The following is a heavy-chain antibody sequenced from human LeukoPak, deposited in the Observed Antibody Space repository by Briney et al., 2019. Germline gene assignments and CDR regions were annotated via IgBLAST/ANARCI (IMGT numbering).Heavy chain of an antibody. D-gene: IGHD2-2*02. CDR3: ARGYCSGTSCYTQEYYFDY. Sequence: GGSLRLSCAASGFSLKTFWVHWIRQAPGGRLVWVSRISPDGSITTYADSVKGRFAISRDNAKNTLYLQMNSLRAEDTAVYYCARGYCSGTSCYTQEYYFDYWGQGTLVTVSS. CDR2: ISPDGSIT. J-gene: IGHJ4*02. CDR1: GFSLKTFW. V-gene: IGHV3-74*01.